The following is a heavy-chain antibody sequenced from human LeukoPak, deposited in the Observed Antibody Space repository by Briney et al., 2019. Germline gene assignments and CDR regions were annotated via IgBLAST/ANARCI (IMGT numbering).Heavy chain of an antibody. J-gene: IGHJ4*02. CDR1: GFTVSSNY. D-gene: IGHD1-26*01. Sequence: GGTLRLSCAASGFTVSSNYMSWVRQAPGKGLEWVSVIYSGGSTYYADSVKGRFTISRDNSKNTPYLQMNSLRAEDTAVYYCARDVGVVGATNDYWGQGTLVTVSS. CDR3: ARDVGVVGATNDY. V-gene: IGHV3-53*01. CDR2: IYSGGST.